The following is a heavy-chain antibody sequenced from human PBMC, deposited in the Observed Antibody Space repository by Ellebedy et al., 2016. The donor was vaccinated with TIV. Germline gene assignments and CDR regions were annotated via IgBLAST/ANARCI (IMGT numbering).Heavy chain of an antibody. D-gene: IGHD3-22*01. CDR1: GFTFRSYA. V-gene: IGHV3-23*01. CDR3: AKGRGGGSDRSAPRYYFDY. J-gene: IGHJ4*02. Sequence: GESLKISCAASGFTFRSYAMALVRQAPGKGLEWVAGIVGSGAERYADSVKGRFTISRDNSKKTLYLQMNSLRTEDTAIYYCAKGRGGGSDRSAPRYYFDYWGLGTLVTVSS. CDR2: IVGSGA.